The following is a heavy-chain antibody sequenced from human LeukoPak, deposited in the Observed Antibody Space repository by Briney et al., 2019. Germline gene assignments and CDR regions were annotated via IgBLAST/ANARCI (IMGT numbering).Heavy chain of an antibody. CDR2: IIPIFGTA. V-gene: IGHV1-69*13. D-gene: IGHD3-16*02. Sequence: SVKVSCKASGGTFSSYAISWVRQAPGQGLEWMGGIIPIFGTANYAQRFQGRVTITADESTSTAYMELSSLRSEDTAVYYCALRLGELSTPPDNWFDPWGQGTLVTVSS. CDR1: GGTFSSYA. J-gene: IGHJ5*02. CDR3: ALRLGELSTPPDNWFDP.